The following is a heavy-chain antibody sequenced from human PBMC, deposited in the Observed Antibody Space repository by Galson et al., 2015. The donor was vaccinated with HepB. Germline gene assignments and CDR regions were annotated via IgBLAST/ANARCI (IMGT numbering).Heavy chain of an antibody. CDR2: IMPMSGIA. D-gene: IGHD3-16*02. V-gene: IGHV1-69*13. J-gene: IGHJ5*02. CDR3: ARQQRADGGYDYVWGTYRYRWFDP. CDR1: GGTFTSYA. Sequence: SVKVSCKASGGTFTSYAINWVRQAPGQGLEWMGGIMPMSGIANYAQKFQGRATITADESTSTVYMELSSLGSEDTAVYYCARQQRADGGYDYVWGTYRYRWFDPWGQGTLVSVSS.